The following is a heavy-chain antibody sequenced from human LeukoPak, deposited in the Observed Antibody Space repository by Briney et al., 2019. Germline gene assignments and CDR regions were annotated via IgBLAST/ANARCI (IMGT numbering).Heavy chain of an antibody. CDR1: GFTFSSYW. CDR3: ARVDSSGFGTSYYGMDV. J-gene: IGHJ6*02. Sequence: RGSLRLSCAASGFTFSSYWMHWVRQAPGKGLVWVSRINSDGSSTSYADSVKGRFTISRDNAKNTLYLQMNSLRAEDTAVYYCARVDSSGFGTSYYGMDVWGQGTTVTVSS. V-gene: IGHV3-74*01. D-gene: IGHD6-19*01. CDR2: INSDGSST.